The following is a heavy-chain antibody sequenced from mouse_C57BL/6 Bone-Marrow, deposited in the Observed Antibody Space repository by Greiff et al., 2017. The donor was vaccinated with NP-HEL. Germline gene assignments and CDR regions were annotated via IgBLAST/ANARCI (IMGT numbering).Heavy chain of an antibody. Sequence: DVMLVESGGDLVKPGGSLKLSCAASGFTFSSYGMSWVRQTPDKRLEWVATISSGGSYTYYPDSVKGRFTISRDNAKNTLYLQMSSLKSEDTAMYYCAIGSSFAYWGQGTLVTVSA. CDR3: AIGSSFAY. V-gene: IGHV5-6*02. CDR1: GFTFSSYG. J-gene: IGHJ3*01. D-gene: IGHD1-1*01. CDR2: ISSGGSYT.